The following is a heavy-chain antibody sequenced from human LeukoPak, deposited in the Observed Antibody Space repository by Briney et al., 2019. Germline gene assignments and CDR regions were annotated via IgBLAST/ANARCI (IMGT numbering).Heavy chain of an antibody. CDR2: INHSGST. CDR1: GESFSCYY. D-gene: IGHD2-15*01. V-gene: IGHV4-34*01. J-gene: IGHJ4*02. CDR3: AKRTSIDSPLDY. Sequence: SETLSLTCAVYGESFSCYYWRWIRQPPGKGLEWIGEINHSGSTNYNPSLKSRVTISVDTSKNQFSLKLTSVTAADTAVYYCAKRTSIDSPLDYWGQGTLVTVSS.